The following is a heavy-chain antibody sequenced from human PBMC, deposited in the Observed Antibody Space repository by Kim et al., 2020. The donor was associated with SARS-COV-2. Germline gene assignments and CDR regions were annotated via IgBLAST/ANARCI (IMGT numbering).Heavy chain of an antibody. J-gene: IGHJ4*02. V-gene: IGHV1-69*13. CDR1: GGTFSSYA. CDR2: IIPIFGTA. Sequence: SVKVSCKASGGTFSSYAISWVQQAPGQGLEWMGGIIPIFGTANYAQKFQGRVTITADESTSTAYMELSSLRSEDTAVYYCARASELDYYGSDWGQGTLVTVSS. CDR3: ARASELDYYGSD. D-gene: IGHD3-10*01.